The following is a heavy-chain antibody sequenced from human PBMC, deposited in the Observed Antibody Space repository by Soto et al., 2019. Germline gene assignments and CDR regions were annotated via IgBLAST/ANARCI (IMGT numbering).Heavy chain of an antibody. CDR2: INHSGST. Sequence: SETLSLTCAFYGGSFSGYYWSLIRQPPGKGLEWIGEINHSGSTNYNPSLKSRVTISVDTSKNQFSLKLSSVTAADTAVYYCARGRRELGYCSGGSCKYYYYYGMDVWGQGTTVTVSS. V-gene: IGHV4-34*01. CDR1: GGSFSGYY. CDR3: ARGRRELGYCSGGSCKYYYYYGMDV. J-gene: IGHJ6*02. D-gene: IGHD2-15*01.